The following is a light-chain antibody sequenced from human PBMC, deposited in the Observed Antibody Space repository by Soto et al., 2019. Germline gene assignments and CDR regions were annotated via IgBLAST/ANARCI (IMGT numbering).Light chain of an antibody. CDR3: QQSDSSPLS. CDR1: QSISRN. V-gene: IGKV1-39*01. CDR2: TAS. J-gene: IGKJ4*01. Sequence: IQMTQSPSSLSASVGDRVTITCRASQSISRNLNWYQQKQGKAPELLIYTASTWQSGVPSRFSGSGSGTDFALTISSLQPEDSAVYYCQQSDSSPLSFGEGTKVEFK.